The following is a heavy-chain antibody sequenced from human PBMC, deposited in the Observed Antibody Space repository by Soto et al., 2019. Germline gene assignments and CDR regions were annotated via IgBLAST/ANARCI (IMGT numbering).Heavy chain of an antibody. Sequence: GGAVRLSCAASGFTFSSYALSCVRQAPGDELEWVSGISGSGDSTYYADSEKGRCTISRDNSKNTLYLQMNSLRAEDTAVYYCAKGVPAIAVAGSGSFQHWGQGTLVSVSP. CDR2: ISGSGDST. CDR3: AKGVPAIAVAGSGSFQH. CDR1: GFTFSSYA. J-gene: IGHJ1*01. V-gene: IGHV3-23*01. D-gene: IGHD6-19*01.